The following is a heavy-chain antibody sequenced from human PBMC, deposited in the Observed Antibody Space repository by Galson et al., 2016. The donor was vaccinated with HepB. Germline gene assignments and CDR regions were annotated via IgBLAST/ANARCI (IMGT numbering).Heavy chain of an antibody. Sequence: SVKVSCKASGYTFTSYDIHWVRQATGQGLEWMGWMNPNSGNTGYAQKFQGRVTLTRSTSKSTVYMELSSLRSEAMAMYYCARVGYASSTGANRFDYWGQGTLVTVSS. CDR2: MNPNSGNT. V-gene: IGHV1-8*02. J-gene: IGHJ4*02. CDR3: ARVGYASSTGANRFDY. CDR1: GYTFTSYD. D-gene: IGHD6-6*01.